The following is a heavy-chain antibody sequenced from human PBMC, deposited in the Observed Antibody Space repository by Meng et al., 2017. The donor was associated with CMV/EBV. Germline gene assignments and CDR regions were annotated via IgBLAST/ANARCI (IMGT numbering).Heavy chain of an antibody. CDR1: GFTFSSYA. Sequence: GSLKISCAASGFTFSSYAMHWVRQAPGKGLEWVAVISYDGSNKYYADSVKGRFTISRDNSKNTLYLQMNSLRAEDTAVYYCASAAYCGGDCYSGAFDIWGQGTMVTVSS. V-gene: IGHV3-30*04. J-gene: IGHJ3*02. CDR2: ISYDGSNK. CDR3: ASAAYCGGDCYSGAFDI. D-gene: IGHD2-21*01.